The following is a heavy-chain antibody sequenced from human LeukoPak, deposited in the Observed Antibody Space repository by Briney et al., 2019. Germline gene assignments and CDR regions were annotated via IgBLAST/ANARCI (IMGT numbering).Heavy chain of an antibody. CDR3: ARDPSSGWYNWFDP. D-gene: IGHD6-19*01. J-gene: IGHJ5*02. CDR2: IIPIFGTA. CDR1: GGTFSSYA. V-gene: IGHV1-69*13. Sequence: SVKVSCTASGGTFSSYAISWVRQAPGQGLEWMGGIIPIFGTANYAQKFQGRVTITADESTSTAYMELSSLRSEDTAVYYCARDPSSGWYNWFDPWGQGTLVTVSS.